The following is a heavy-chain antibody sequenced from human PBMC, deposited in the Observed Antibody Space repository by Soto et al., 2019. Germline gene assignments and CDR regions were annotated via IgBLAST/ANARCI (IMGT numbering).Heavy chain of an antibody. Sequence: QVQLVESGGGVVQPGRSLRLSCAASGFTFSSYGMHWVRQAPGKGLEWVAVISYDGSNKYYADSVKGRFTISRDNSKNTLYLQMNSLRADDTAVYYCAKVADTAAWFDPWGPGTLVTVSS. V-gene: IGHV3-30*18. CDR2: ISYDGSNK. J-gene: IGHJ5*02. CDR1: GFTFSSYG. CDR3: AKVADTAAWFDP. D-gene: IGHD5-18*01.